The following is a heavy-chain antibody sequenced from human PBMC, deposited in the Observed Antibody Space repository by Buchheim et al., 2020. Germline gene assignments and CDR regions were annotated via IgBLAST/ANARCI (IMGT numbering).Heavy chain of an antibody. J-gene: IGHJ4*02. Sequence: QVQLQESGPGLVKPSQTLSLTCTVSGGSIISGGYYWSWIRQHPGKGLEWIGYIYYSGSTYYNPSLKSRVTISVDTSKNQFSLKLSSVTDADTAVYYCASAVPKDSSGYYFPFDYWGQGTL. D-gene: IGHD3-22*01. CDR1: GGSIISGGYY. CDR3: ASAVPKDSSGYYFPFDY. V-gene: IGHV4-31*03. CDR2: IYYSGST.